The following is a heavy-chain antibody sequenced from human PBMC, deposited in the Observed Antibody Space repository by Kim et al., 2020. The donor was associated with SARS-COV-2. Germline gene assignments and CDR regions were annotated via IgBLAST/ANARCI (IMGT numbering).Heavy chain of an antibody. V-gene: IGHV4-39*01. Sequence: SETLSLTCTVSGGSISSSSYYWGWIRQPPGKGLEWIGSIYYSGSTYYNPSLKSRVTISVDTSKNQFSLKLSSVTAADTAVYYCASCVVVTMIVKGWFDPWGQGTLVTVSS. CDR2: IYYSGST. CDR1: GGSISSSSYY. J-gene: IGHJ5*02. CDR3: ASCVVVTMIVKGWFDP. D-gene: IGHD3-22*01.